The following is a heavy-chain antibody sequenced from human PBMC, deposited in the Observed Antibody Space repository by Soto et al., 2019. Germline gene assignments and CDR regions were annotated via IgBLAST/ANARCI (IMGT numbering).Heavy chain of an antibody. J-gene: IGHJ5*02. CDR2: IYYSGST. Sequence: QLQLQESGPGLVKPSETLSLTCTVSGGSISSSSYYWGWIRQPPGKGLEWIGSIYYSGSTYYNPSLKRRVTISVDTSKNQFSLKLSSVTAADTAVYYCAKSPYYDFWSGYSWFDPWGQGTLVTVSS. D-gene: IGHD3-3*01. CDR1: GGSISSSSYY. CDR3: AKSPYYDFWSGYSWFDP. V-gene: IGHV4-39*01.